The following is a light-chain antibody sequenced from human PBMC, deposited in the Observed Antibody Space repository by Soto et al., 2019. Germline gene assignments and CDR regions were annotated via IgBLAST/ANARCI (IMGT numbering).Light chain of an antibody. Sequence: EIVLTQSPGTLSLSPGERATLSCRASQSVSSSYLAWYQQKPGQAPRLLIYGASSRATGIPDRFSGSGSGTDFTLSISRLEPEDFAVYYCLQDGSLWFTFGPGNKVDIK. CDR1: QSVSSSY. CDR3: LQDGSLWFT. V-gene: IGKV3-20*01. CDR2: GAS. J-gene: IGKJ3*01.